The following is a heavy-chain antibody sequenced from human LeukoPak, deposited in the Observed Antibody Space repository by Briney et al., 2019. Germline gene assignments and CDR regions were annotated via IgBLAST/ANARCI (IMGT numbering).Heavy chain of an antibody. Sequence: ASVKVSCKTSGYSFTDYYMHWVRQAPGQGLEWMGWINPNSGGTSSAQKFQGRVTMTRDTSISTVYMEVSWLTSDDTAIHYCARADRLHGGPYLIGPWGQGTLVTVSS. CDR3: ARADRLHGGPYLIGP. J-gene: IGHJ5*02. D-gene: IGHD2-21*01. CDR2: INPNSGGT. V-gene: IGHV1-2*02. CDR1: GYSFTDYY.